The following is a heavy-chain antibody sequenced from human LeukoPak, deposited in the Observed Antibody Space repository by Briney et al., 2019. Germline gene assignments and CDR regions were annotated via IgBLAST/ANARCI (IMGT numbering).Heavy chain of an antibody. Sequence: GESLKISCKGSGYTFTNYWIAWVRQMPGKGLEWMGIIYPGDSDTRYSPSFQGQITISADKSISTAYQQWSSLKASDTAMYYCARRGYTYPHDSWGQGTLVTVSS. V-gene: IGHV5-51*01. CDR3: ARRGYTYPHDS. CDR2: IYPGDSDT. CDR1: GYTFTNYW. D-gene: IGHD5-18*01. J-gene: IGHJ4*02.